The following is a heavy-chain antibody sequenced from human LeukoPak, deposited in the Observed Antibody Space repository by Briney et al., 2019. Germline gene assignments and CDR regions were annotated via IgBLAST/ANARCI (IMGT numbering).Heavy chain of an antibody. Sequence: GASVKVSCKASGYTFTSYYMHWVRQAPGQGLEWMGIINPSGGSTSYAQKFQGRVTMTRDTSTSTVYMELSSLRSEDTAVYYCARGSSGSYYMRVNWFDPWGQGTLVTVSS. CDR1: GYTFTSYY. CDR3: ARGSSGSYYMRVNWFDP. V-gene: IGHV1-46*01. D-gene: IGHD3-10*01. J-gene: IGHJ5*02. CDR2: INPSGGST.